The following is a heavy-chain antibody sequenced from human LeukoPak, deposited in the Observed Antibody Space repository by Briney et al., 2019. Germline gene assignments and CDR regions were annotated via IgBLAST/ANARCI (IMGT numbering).Heavy chain of an antibody. CDR2: ISYDGSNK. Sequence: PGGSLRLSCAASGFTFSSYAMHWVRQAPGKGLEWVAVISYDGSNKYYADSVKGRFTISRDNSKNTLYLQMNSLRAEDTAVYYCARVRGVAATYDAFDIWGQGTMVTVSS. J-gene: IGHJ3*02. V-gene: IGHV3-30*04. CDR3: ARVRGVAATYDAFDI. CDR1: GFTFSSYA. D-gene: IGHD2-15*01.